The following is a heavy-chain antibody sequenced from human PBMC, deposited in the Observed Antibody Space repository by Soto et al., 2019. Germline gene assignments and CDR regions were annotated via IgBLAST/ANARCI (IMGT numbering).Heavy chain of an antibody. V-gene: IGHV3-64D*06. Sequence: PGGSLRLSCSASGFTFSSYAMHWVRQAPGKGLEYVSAISSNGGSTYYADSVKGRFTISRDNSKNTLYLQMSSLRAEDTVVYYCVKALGPDAFDIWGQGTMVTVSS. CDR3: VKALGPDAFDI. CDR1: GFTFSSYA. CDR2: ISSNGGST. J-gene: IGHJ3*02.